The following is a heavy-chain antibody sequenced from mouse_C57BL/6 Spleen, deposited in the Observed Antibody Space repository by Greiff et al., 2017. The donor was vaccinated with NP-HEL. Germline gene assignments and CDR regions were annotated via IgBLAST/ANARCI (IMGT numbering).Heavy chain of an antibody. CDR3: ARRGTTVANFDY. V-gene: IGHV1-26*01. CDR1: GYTFTDYY. J-gene: IGHJ2*01. CDR2: INPNNGGT. D-gene: IGHD1-1*01. Sequence: VQLQQSGPELVKPGASVKISCKASGYTFTDYYMNWVKQSHGKSLEWIGDINPNNGGTSYNQKFKGKATLTVDKSSSTAYMELRSLTSEDSAVYYCARRGTTVANFDYWGQGTTLTVSS.